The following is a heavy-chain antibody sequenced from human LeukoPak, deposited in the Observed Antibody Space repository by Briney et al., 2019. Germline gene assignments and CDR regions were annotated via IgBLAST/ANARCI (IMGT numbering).Heavy chain of an antibody. CDR1: GGSISSYY. J-gene: IGHJ5*02. D-gene: IGHD6-13*01. CDR2: IYYTGST. CDR3: ARIALLAAAVINWFDP. V-gene: IGHV4-59*08. Sequence: PSETLSLTCTVSGGSISSYYWSWIRQPPGKGLEWIGYIYYTGSTNYNPSLKSRVTISVDTSKNQFSLKLSSVTAADTAVYYCARIALLAAAVINWFDPWGQGTLVTVSS.